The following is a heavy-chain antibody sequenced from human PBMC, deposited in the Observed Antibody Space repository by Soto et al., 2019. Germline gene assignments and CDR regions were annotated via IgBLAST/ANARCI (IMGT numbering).Heavy chain of an antibody. D-gene: IGHD3-22*01. CDR1: GGSISSGGYY. CDR3: ARDRDYYDSSGSSPVLRGVAFDI. Sequence: SETLSLTCTVSGGSISSGGYYWSWIRQHPGKGLEWIGYIYYSGSTYYNPSLKSRVTISVDTSKNQFSLKLSSVTAADTAVYYCARDRDYYDSSGSSPVLRGVAFDISGQGTIVTVS. V-gene: IGHV4-31*03. J-gene: IGHJ3*02. CDR2: IYYSGST.